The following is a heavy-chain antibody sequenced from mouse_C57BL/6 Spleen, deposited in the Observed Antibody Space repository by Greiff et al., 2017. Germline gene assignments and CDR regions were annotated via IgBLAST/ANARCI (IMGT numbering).Heavy chain of an antibody. J-gene: IGHJ2*01. Sequence: QVQLKQPGTELVKPGASVKLSCKASGYTFTSYWMHWVKQRPGQGLEWIGNINPSNGGTNYNEKFKSKATLTVDKSSSTAYMQLSSLTSEDSAVYYCARQNYYGSRPVSYLDYWGQGTTLTVSS. CDR1: GYTFTSYW. V-gene: IGHV1-53*01. D-gene: IGHD1-1*01. CDR3: ARQNYYGSRPVSYLDY. CDR2: INPSNGGT.